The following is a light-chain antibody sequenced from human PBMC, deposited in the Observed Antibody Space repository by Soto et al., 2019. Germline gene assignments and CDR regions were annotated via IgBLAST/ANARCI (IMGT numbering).Light chain of an antibody. CDR1: SNDIGAYNY. Sequence: QSALTQPASVSGSPGQSITISCTGTSNDIGAYNYVSWYQQHPGKAPKLIIYEVRHRPSGVSDRFSGSKSGNTASLTVSGLQAEDGADYYCSSYATTNTRWVFGGGTKLTVL. CDR2: EVR. J-gene: IGLJ3*02. V-gene: IGLV2-14*01. CDR3: SSYATTNTRWV.